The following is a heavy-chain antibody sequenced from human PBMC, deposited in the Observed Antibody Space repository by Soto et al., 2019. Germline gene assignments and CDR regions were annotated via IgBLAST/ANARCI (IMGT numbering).Heavy chain of an antibody. Sequence: PGGSLRLSCAASGFTFSSYAMSWVRQAPGKGLEWVSAISGSGGSTYYADSVKGRFTISRDNSKNTLHLQMNSLRAEDTAVYYCAKLGSPDDSSGYLDYWGQGTLVTVSS. CDR2: ISGSGGST. D-gene: IGHD3-22*01. CDR3: AKLGSPDDSSGYLDY. CDR1: GFTFSSYA. V-gene: IGHV3-23*01. J-gene: IGHJ4*02.